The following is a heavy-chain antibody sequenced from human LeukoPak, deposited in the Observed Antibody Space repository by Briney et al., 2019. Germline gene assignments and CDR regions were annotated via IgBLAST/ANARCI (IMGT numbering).Heavy chain of an antibody. J-gene: IGHJ3*02. CDR3: AKTVVADDYDAFDI. V-gene: IGHV4-39*07. CDR2: IYYSGST. Sequence: SETLSLTCTVSGGSISSSSYYWGWIRQPPGKGLEWIGSIYYSGSTNYNPSLKSRVTISVDTSKNQFSLKLSSVTAADTAVYYCAKTVVADDYDAFDIWGQGTMVTVSS. CDR1: GGSISSSSYY. D-gene: IGHD2-15*01.